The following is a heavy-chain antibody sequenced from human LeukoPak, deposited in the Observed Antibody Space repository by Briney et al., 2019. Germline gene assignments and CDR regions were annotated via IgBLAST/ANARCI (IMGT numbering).Heavy chain of an antibody. CDR1: GGSFSGYY. CDR2: INHSGST. V-gene: IGHV4-34*01. CDR3: ASMSSRYCSGGSCYSGNDSNYYYGMDV. D-gene: IGHD2-15*01. J-gene: IGHJ6*02. Sequence: SETLSLTCAVYGGSFSGYYWSWIRQPPGKGLEWIGEINHSGSTNYNPSLKSRVTISVDTSKNQFSLKLSSVTAADTAVYYCASMSSRYCSGGSCYSGNDSNYYYGMDVWGQGTTVTVSS.